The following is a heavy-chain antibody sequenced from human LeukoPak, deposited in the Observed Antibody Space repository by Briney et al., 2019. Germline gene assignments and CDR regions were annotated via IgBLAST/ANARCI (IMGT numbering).Heavy chain of an antibody. CDR2: INPNSGGT. D-gene: IGHD6-13*01. V-gene: IGHV1-2*02. CDR3: ARGGIAAAGTKNWFDP. CDR1: GYTFTGYY. Sequence: ASVKVSCKASGYTFTGYYMHWVRQAPGQGLEWMGWINPNSGGTNYAQKFQGRVTMTRDTSISTAYMELSRLRSDDTAVYYCARGGIAAAGTKNWFDPWGQGTLVTVSS. J-gene: IGHJ5*02.